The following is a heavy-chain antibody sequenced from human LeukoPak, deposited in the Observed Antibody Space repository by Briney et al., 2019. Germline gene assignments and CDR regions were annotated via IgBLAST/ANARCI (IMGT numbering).Heavy chain of an antibody. Sequence: GGSLRLSCAASGFTFSSYAMSWVRQAPGKGLEWVAAISGSGATRNYADSVKGRFTISRDNSQNTLYLQINSLRAEDTALYYCVTEALVAFYYFDYWGQGTLVTVSS. CDR2: ISGSGATR. J-gene: IGHJ4*02. D-gene: IGHD2/OR15-2a*01. CDR1: GFTFSSYA. CDR3: VTEALVAFYYFDY. V-gene: IGHV3-23*01.